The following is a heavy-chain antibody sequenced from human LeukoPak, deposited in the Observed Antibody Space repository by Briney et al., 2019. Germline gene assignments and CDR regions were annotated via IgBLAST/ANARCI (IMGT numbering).Heavy chain of an antibody. CDR2: ISSSGSTI. D-gene: IGHD2-2*01. V-gene: IGHV3-11*01. J-gene: IGHJ3*02. CDR3: ARDYPARGYQLLPDDAFDI. CDR1: GFIVSDYY. Sequence: TGGSLRLSCTASGFIVSDYYMSWIRQAPGKGLEWVSYISSSGSTIYYADSVKGRFTISRDNAKNSLYLQMNSLRAEDTAVYYCARDYPARGYQLLPDDAFDIWGQGTMVTVSS.